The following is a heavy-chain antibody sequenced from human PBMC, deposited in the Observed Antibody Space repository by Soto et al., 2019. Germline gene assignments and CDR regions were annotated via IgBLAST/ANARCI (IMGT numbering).Heavy chain of an antibody. V-gene: IGHV2-5*02. CDR2: IYWDGDK. Sequence: QITLKESGPTLVKPTQTLTLTCNFTGFSLSTRGMGVGWISQPPGKALEWVALIYWDGDKWYSPSLKNRVIVTEDTPKNQMVLTMPNIAPVDTSTYFCAHSSRGWQYDFTHCGQGTLVTVSS. CDR1: GFSLSTRGMG. D-gene: IGHD6-19*01. J-gene: IGHJ4*02. CDR3: AHSSRGWQYDFTH.